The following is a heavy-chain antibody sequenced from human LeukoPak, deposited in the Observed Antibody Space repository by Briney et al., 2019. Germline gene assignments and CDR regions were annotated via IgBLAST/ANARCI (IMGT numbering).Heavy chain of an antibody. D-gene: IGHD2-2*01. CDR3: ASRYCSSTSCYLGWFDP. J-gene: IGHJ5*02. Sequence: PSETLSLTCAVYGGSFSGYYWSWIRQPPGKGLEWIGEINHSGSTNYNPSLKSRVTISVDTSKNQFSLKLSSVTAADTAVYYCASRYCSSTSCYLGWFDPWGQGTLVTVSS. V-gene: IGHV4-34*01. CDR2: INHSGST. CDR1: GGSFSGYY.